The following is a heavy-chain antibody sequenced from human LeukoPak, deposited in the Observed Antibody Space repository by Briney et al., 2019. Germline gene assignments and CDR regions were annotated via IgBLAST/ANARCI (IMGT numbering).Heavy chain of an antibody. J-gene: IGHJ4*02. D-gene: IGHD3-10*01. V-gene: IGHV1-69*13. CDR3: ARSNVLLWFGELILGFDY. CDR1: GGTFSSYA. CDR2: IIPIFGTA. Sequence: SVKVSCKASGGTFSSYAISRVRQAPGQGLEWMGGIIPIFGTANYAQKFQGRVTITADESTSTAYMELSSLRSEDTAVYYCARSNVLLWFGELILGFDYWGQGTLVTVSS.